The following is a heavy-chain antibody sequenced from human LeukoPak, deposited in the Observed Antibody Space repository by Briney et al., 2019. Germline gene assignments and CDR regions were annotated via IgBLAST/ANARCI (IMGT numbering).Heavy chain of an antibody. V-gene: IGHV4-38-2*02. CDR1: GYSISSGYY. D-gene: IGHD4-17*01. Sequence: PSETLSLTCTVSGYSISSGYYWGWIRPPPGKGLEWIGSIYHSGSTYYNPSLKSRVTMSLDTSKNQVSLTLRSVTAADTALYYCTRDSGTTGEVKFDPWGQGTLVTVSS. CDR3: TRDSGTTGEVKFDP. J-gene: IGHJ5*02. CDR2: IYHSGST.